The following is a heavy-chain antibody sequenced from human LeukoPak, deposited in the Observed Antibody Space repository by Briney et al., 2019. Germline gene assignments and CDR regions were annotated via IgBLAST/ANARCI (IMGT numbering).Heavy chain of an antibody. CDR2: ISWNSGSI. CDR1: GFTFDDYA. CDR3: AKDLSPGVVSYAFDI. V-gene: IGHV3-9*03. D-gene: IGHD3-3*01. Sequence: GGSLRLSCAASGFTFDDYAMHWVRQAPGKGLEWVSGISWNSGSIGYADSVKGRFTISRDNAKNSLYLQMNSLRAEDMALYYCAKDLSPGVVSYAFDIWGQGTMVTVSS. J-gene: IGHJ3*02.